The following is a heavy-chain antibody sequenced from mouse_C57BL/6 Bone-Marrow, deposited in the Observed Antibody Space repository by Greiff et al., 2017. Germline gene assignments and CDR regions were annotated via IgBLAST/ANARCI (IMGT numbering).Heavy chain of an antibody. V-gene: IGHV5-9*01. D-gene: IGHD1-1*01. CDR3: SRQVTTVLATKYFDV. J-gene: IGHJ1*03. CDR1: GFTFSSYT. CDR2: ISGGGGNT. Sequence: EVQGVESGGGLVKPGGSLKLSCAASGFTFSSYTMSWVRQTPEKRLQWVAAISGGGGNTYYPDSVKGRFTISRENDKNILYLQMSSLRSEDTALYYCSRQVTTVLATKYFDVWGTGTTVTVSS.